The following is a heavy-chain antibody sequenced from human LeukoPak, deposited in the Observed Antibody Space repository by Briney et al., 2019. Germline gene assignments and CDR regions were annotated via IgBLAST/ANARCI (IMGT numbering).Heavy chain of an antibody. Sequence: PGRSLRLSCAASGFTFSSYSMNWVRQAPGKGLEWVSSISSSSSYIYYADSVKGRFTISRDNAKNSLYLQMNSLRAEDTAVYYCARGLAVAGDYWGQGTLVTVSS. CDR1: GFTFSSYS. V-gene: IGHV3-21*01. CDR2: ISSSSSYI. CDR3: ARGLAVAGDY. J-gene: IGHJ4*02. D-gene: IGHD6-19*01.